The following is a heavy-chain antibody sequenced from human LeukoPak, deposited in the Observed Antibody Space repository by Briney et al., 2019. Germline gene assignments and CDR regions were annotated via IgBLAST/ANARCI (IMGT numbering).Heavy chain of an antibody. D-gene: IGHD3-22*01. V-gene: IGHV4-4*07. CDR3: ARDRGDYYDSSGYFTSTFDY. J-gene: IGHJ4*02. Sequence: SETLSLTCTVSGGSISSYYWSWIRQPAGKGLEWIGRIYTSGSTNYNPSLKSRVTMSVDTSKNQFSLKLSSVTAADTAVYYCARDRGDYYDSSGYFTSTFDYWGQGSLVTVSS. CDR1: GGSISSYY. CDR2: IYTSGST.